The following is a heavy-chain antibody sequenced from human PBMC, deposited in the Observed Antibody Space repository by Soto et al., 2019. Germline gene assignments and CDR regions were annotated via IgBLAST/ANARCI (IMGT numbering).Heavy chain of an antibody. V-gene: IGHV3-30*18. D-gene: IGHD2-2*02. CDR1: GFTFSSYG. CDR3: AKGDCSSTSCYKEEAYFDY. CDR2: ISYDGSNK. J-gene: IGHJ4*02. Sequence: QVQLVESGGGVVQPGRSPRLSCAASGFTFSSYGMHWVRQAPGKGLEWVAVISYDGSNKYYADSVKGRFTISRDNSKNTLYLQMNSLRAEDTAVYYCAKGDCSSTSCYKEEAYFDYWGQGTLVTVSS.